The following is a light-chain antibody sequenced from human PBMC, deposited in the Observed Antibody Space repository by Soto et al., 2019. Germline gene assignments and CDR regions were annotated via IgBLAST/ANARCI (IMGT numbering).Light chain of an antibody. Sequence: QSALTQPPSASGSLGQSVTISCTGSSSDIGTYNYVSWYQQFPGKAPKLMIYEVTKRPSGVPDRFSGSKSGTSASLAISGLQSEDEADYFCASWDDSLNGPVFGGGTKLTVL. CDR2: EVT. J-gene: IGLJ2*01. CDR3: ASWDDSLNGPV. CDR1: SSDIGTYNY. V-gene: IGLV2-8*01.